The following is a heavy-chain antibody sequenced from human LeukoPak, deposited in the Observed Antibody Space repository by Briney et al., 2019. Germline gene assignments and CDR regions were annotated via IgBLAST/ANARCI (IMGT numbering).Heavy chain of an antibody. D-gene: IGHD6-19*01. V-gene: IGHV3-48*04. CDR1: GFTFSSHS. Sequence: PGGSLRLSCAASGFTFSSHSMNWVRQAPGKGLEWVSYISSSSTIYYADSVKGRFTISRDNAKNSVYLQMNGLKAEDTAVYHCVGGPGWVFDLWGRGTLVTVSS. CDR3: VGGPGWVFDL. CDR2: ISSSSTI. J-gene: IGHJ2*01.